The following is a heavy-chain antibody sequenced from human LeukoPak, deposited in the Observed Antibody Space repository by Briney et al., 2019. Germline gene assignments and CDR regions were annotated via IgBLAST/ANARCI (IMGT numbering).Heavy chain of an antibody. CDR2: ISGSGGGT. J-gene: IGHJ3*02. CDR1: GLIFRFYA. CDR3: VQEGPRGLAFDI. V-gene: IGHV3-23*01. Sequence: PGGSLRLSCEASGLIFRFYAMSWVRQAPGKGLEWVSAISGSGGGTYYADSVKGRFAISRDNSKNTLYLQMNSLRAEDTAVYYCVQEGPRGLAFDIWGQGTKVTVSS.